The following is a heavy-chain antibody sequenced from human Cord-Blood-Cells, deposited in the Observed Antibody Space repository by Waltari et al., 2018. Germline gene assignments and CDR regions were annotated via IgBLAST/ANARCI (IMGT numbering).Heavy chain of an antibody. V-gene: IGHV1-2*04. Sequence: QVQLVQSGAEVKKPGASVKVSCKASGYTFTGYYMHWVRQAPGQGLEWIGWINPNSGGTNYAQKFQGWVTMTRETSISTAYMELSRLRSDDTAVYYCARAHGIYDAFDIWGQGTMVTVSS. D-gene: IGHD1-26*01. CDR1: GYTFTGYY. CDR3: ARAHGIYDAFDI. CDR2: INPNSGGT. J-gene: IGHJ3*02.